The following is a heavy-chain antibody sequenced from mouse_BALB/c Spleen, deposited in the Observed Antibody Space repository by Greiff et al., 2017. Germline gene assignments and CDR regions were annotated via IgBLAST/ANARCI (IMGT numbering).Heavy chain of an antibody. CDR2: IRNKAYGYTT. CDR1: GFTFTDYY. CDR3: SRDKGGLLFDY. Sequence: EVKLMESGGGLVQPGGSLRLSCTTSGFTFTDYYMNWVRQPPGKALEWLAFIRNKAYGYTTEYSASVKGRFTISRDNSQNILYLQMNTLRVEDSATYYCSRDKGGLLFDYWGQGTTLTVSS. J-gene: IGHJ2*01. V-gene: IGHV7-3*02. D-gene: IGHD2-3*01.